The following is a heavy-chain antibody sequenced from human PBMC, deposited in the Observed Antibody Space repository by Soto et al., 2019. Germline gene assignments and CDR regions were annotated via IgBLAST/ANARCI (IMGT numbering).Heavy chain of an antibody. D-gene: IGHD3-16*01. CDR3: ARGGGDGYNHDAFDI. Sequence: SETLSLTCAVYGGSFSGYYWSWIRQPPGKGLEWIGEINHSGSTNYNPSLKSRVTISVDTSKNQFSLKLSSVTAADTAVYYCARGGGDGYNHDAFDIWGQGTMVTVSS. J-gene: IGHJ3*02. CDR2: INHSGST. CDR1: GGSFSGYY. V-gene: IGHV4-34*01.